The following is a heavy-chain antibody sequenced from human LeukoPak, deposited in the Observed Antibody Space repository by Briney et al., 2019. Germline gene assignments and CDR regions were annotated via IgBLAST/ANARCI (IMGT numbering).Heavy chain of an antibody. Sequence: SETLSLICTVSGGSISSGGYYWSWIRQHPGKGLEWIGYISYRGNTYYNPSLKSRITILRNTSKNQFSLKLTSVTAADTAVYYCARDRSESSYYFGMDVWGQGTTVTASS. CDR3: ARDRSESSYYFGMDV. V-gene: IGHV4-31*03. J-gene: IGHJ6*02. CDR1: GGSISSGGYY. CDR2: ISYRGNT. D-gene: IGHD6-25*01.